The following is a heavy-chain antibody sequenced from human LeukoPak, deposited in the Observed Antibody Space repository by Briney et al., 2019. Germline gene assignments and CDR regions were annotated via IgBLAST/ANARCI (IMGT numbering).Heavy chain of an antibody. CDR3: ARYYYDSSGYSADLDY. V-gene: IGHV3-53*01. CDR1: GFTVRSNY. D-gene: IGHD3-22*01. CDR2: IYGGGSV. J-gene: IGHJ4*02. Sequence: GGSLRLSCAASGFTVRSNYMSWVRQAPGKGLEWVSIIYGGGSVFYADSVKGRFTISRDNSKNTLYLQMNSLRGEDTAVYYCARYYYDSSGYSADLDYWGQGTLVTVSS.